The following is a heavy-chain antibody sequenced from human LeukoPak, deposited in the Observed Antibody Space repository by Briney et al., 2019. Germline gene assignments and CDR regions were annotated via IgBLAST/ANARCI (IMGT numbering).Heavy chain of an antibody. Sequence: PSETLSLTCAVYGGSFSGYYWSWIRQPPGKGLEWIGYIYHSGSTYYNPSLKSRVTISVDRSKNQFSLKLSSVTAADTAVYYCARVETSGSYRYYYCYMDVWGKGTTVTVSS. CDR1: GGSFSGYY. CDR3: ARVETSGSYRYYYCYMDV. V-gene: IGHV4-34*01. D-gene: IGHD1-26*01. J-gene: IGHJ6*03. CDR2: IYHSGST.